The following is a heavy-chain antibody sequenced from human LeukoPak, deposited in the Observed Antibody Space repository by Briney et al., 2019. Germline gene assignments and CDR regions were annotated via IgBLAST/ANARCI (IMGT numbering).Heavy chain of an antibody. Sequence: PGGSLRLSCAASGFIFSNYGMIWVRQAPGKGLEWVASIRYDRSNKYYAESVKGRFTISRDNSKNTLYLQMNSLRAEETAVYYCAKEDLGYCSSSSCSTDYWGQGTLITVSS. D-gene: IGHD2-2*02. CDR3: AKEDLGYCSSSSCSTDY. CDR2: IRYDRSNK. V-gene: IGHV3-30*02. CDR1: GFIFSNYG. J-gene: IGHJ4*02.